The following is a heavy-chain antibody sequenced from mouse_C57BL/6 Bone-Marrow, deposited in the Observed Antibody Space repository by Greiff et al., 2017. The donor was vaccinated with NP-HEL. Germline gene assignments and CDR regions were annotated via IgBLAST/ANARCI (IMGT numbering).Heavy chain of an antibody. D-gene: IGHD2-4*01. J-gene: IGHJ1*03. CDR3: ARPYDYDPYFDV. Sequence: VQLKESGPVLVKPGASVKMSCKASGYTFTDYYMNWVKQSHGKSLEWIGVINPYNGGTSYNQKFKGKATLTVDKSSSTAYMELNSLTSEDSAVYYCARPYDYDPYFDVWGTGTTVTVSS. CDR2: INPYNGGT. CDR1: GYTFTDYY. V-gene: IGHV1-19*01.